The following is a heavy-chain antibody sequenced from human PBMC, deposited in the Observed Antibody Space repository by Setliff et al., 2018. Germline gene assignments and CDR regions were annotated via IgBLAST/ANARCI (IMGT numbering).Heavy chain of an antibody. J-gene: IGHJ6*03. CDR3: ARVGVEMATTPYYYMDV. V-gene: IGHV1-46*01. CDR1: GYTFTSYY. Sequence: ASVKVSCKASGYTFTSYYMHWVRQAPGQGLEWMGIINPSGGSTSYAQKFQGRVTMTRDTSTSTVYMELSSLRSEDTAVYYCARVGVEMATTPYYYMDVWGKGTTVTVSS. D-gene: IGHD5-12*01. CDR2: INPSGGST.